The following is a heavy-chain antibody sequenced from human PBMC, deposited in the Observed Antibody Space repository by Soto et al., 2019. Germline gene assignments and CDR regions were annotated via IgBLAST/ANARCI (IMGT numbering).Heavy chain of an antibody. Sequence: SGTLSLTCPVSGGSIRRYYWSWIRQPAGKGLEWIGRIYTSGSTNYNPSLKSRVTMSVDTSKNQFSLKLSSVTAADTAVYYCARAATDYGVEDWFDPWGQGTLVTVSS. CDR2: IYTSGST. V-gene: IGHV4-4*07. D-gene: IGHD3-16*01. CDR1: GGSIRRYY. J-gene: IGHJ5*02. CDR3: ARAATDYGVEDWFDP.